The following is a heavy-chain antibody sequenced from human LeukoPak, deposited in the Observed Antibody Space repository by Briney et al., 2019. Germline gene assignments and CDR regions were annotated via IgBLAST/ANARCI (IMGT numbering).Heavy chain of an antibody. V-gene: IGHV4-61*05. J-gene: IGHJ4*02. CDR1: GGSISSSSYY. CDR2: IYYSGST. D-gene: IGHD3-16*01. CDR3: ARISGRVRRGTDFDY. Sequence: SETLSLTCTVSGGSISSSSYYWGWIRQPPGKGLEWIGYIYYSGSTNYNPSLKSRVTISVDTSKNQFSLKLSSVTAADTAVYNCARISGRVRRGTDFDYRGQGTLVTVSS.